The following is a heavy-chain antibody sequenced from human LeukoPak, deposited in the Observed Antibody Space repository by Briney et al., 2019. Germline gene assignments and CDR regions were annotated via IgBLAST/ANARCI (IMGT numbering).Heavy chain of an antibody. CDR2: ISSSSSYI. CDR3: ARVRVLVLLVPNNYFDY. D-gene: IGHD2-8*01. J-gene: IGHJ4*02. Sequence: PGGSLRLSCAASGFTFSSYSMNWVRQALGKWLEWVPSISSSSSYIYYADSVKGRFTISRDNAKNSLYLQMNSLRAEDTAVYYCARVRVLVLLVPNNYFDYWGQGTLVTVSS. V-gene: IGHV3-21*01. CDR1: GFTFSSYS.